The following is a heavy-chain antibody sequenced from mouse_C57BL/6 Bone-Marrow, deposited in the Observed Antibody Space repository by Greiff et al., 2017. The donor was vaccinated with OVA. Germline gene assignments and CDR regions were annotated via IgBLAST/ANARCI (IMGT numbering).Heavy chain of an antibody. J-gene: IGHJ3*01. CDR3: ARHKGYDGGFAY. D-gene: IGHD2-2*01. Sequence: EVNLVESGGGLVQPGGSLKLSCAASGFTFSDYYMYWVRQTPEKRLEWVAYISNGGGSTYYPDTVKGRFTISRDNAKNTLYLQMSRLKSEDTAMYYCARHKGYDGGFAYWGQGTLVTVSA. V-gene: IGHV5-12*01. CDR1: GFTFSDYY. CDR2: ISNGGGST.